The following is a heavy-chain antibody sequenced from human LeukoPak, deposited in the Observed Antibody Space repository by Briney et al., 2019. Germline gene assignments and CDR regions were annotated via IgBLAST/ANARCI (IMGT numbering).Heavy chain of an antibody. Sequence: GGSLRLSCAASGFTYSSYAMSWVRQAPGKGLEWVSAISGSGGSTYYADSVKGRFTISRDNSKNTLYLQMNSLRAEDTAVYYCAKDVGRATDAFDIWGQGTMVTVSS. CDR2: ISGSGGST. V-gene: IGHV3-23*01. CDR1: GFTYSSYA. J-gene: IGHJ3*02. CDR3: AKDVGRATDAFDI.